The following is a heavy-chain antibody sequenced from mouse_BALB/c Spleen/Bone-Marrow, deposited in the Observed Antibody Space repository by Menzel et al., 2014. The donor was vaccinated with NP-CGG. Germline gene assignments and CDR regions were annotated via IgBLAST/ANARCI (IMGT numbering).Heavy chain of an antibody. J-gene: IGHJ3*01. D-gene: IGHD2-3*01. Sequence: EVKVEESGGGLVQPGGSMKLSCVASGFTFSNYWMNWVRQSPEKGLEWVAEIRLKSNNYATHYAESVKGRFTISRDGSKSSVYLQMNNLRAEDTGIYYCTSMRRRGFAYWGQGTLVTVSA. CDR1: GFTFSNYW. CDR3: TSMRRRGFAY. V-gene: IGHV6-6*02. CDR2: IRLKSNNYAT.